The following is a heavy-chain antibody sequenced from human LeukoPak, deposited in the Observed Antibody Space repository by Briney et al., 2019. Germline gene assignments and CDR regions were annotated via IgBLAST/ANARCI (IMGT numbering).Heavy chain of an antibody. V-gene: IGHV1-69*13. J-gene: IGHJ4*02. CDR2: IIPIFGTA. CDR3: ASARPYYDILTGYYN. CDR1: GGTFSSYA. Sequence: SVKVSCKASGGTFSSYAISWVRQAPGQGLEWMGGIIPIFGTANYAQKFQGGVTITADESTSTAYMELSSLRSEDTAVYYCASARPYYDILTGYYNWGQGTLVTVSS. D-gene: IGHD3-9*01.